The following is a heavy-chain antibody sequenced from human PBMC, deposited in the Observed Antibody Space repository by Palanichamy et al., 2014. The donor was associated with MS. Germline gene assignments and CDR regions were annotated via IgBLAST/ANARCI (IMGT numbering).Heavy chain of an antibody. J-gene: IGHJ4*02. Sequence: QVQLVQSGAEVKKPGASVKVSCTASGYTFTAYGISWVRQAPGQGLEWMGWISVHDGNTKYAQKLQGRITMTAETSTSTAYMELRNLSSDDTAVYYCARHGHAHYDILTGYLYFDNWGQGTLITVSS. V-gene: IGHV1-18*01. CDR1: GYTFTAYG. D-gene: IGHD3-9*01. CDR3: ARHGHAHYDILTGYLYFDN. CDR2: ISVHDGNT.